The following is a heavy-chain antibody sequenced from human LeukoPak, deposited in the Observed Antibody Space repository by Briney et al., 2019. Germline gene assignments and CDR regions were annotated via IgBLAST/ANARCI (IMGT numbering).Heavy chain of an antibody. CDR3: ASPGEGYCSGGNCYYFDY. Sequence: GGSLRLSCAASGFTFSSYEMNWVRQAPGKGLEWVSYISSSGSTMYYADSVKGRFTISRDNAKNSPYLQMNNLRAEDTAVYYCASPGEGYCSGGNCYYFDYWGQGTLVTVSS. CDR1: GFTFSSYE. J-gene: IGHJ4*02. V-gene: IGHV3-48*03. D-gene: IGHD2-15*01. CDR2: ISSSGSTM.